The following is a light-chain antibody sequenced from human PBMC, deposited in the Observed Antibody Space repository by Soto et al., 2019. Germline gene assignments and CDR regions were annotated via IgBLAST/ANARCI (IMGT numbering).Light chain of an antibody. V-gene: IGKV3-20*01. J-gene: IGKJ1*01. Sequence: EIVLTQSPGTLSLSPGERATLSCRASQSVSSSYLAWYQQRPGQAPRLLIYGAFRRATGIPARFSGSGSGTEFTLTISSLQSGDAAVYYCQQYYEWPRGTFGQGTKVDIK. CDR2: GAF. CDR3: QQYYEWPRGT. CDR1: QSVSSSY.